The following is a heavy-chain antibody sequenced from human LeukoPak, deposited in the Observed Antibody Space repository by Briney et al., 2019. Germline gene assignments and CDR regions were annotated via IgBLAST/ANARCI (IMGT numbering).Heavy chain of an antibody. CDR1: GFTFGNYG. J-gene: IGHJ4*02. Sequence: GGSLRLSCAASGFTFGNYGMSWVRQAPGKGLEWVSGINWNGGSTGYADSVEGRFTISRDNAKNSQYLQMNSLRVEDTALYYCARAQTYGDSRLLLDYWGQGTLVTVSP. D-gene: IGHD2-21*02. CDR3: ARAQTYGDSRLLLDY. CDR2: INWNGGST. V-gene: IGHV3-20*04.